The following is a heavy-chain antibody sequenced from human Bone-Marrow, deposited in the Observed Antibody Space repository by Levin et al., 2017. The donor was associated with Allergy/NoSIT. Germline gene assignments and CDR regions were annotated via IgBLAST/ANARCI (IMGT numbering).Heavy chain of an antibody. CDR3: ATRRGGGSGYFDY. CDR2: IKQDGSEK. D-gene: IGHD3-16*01. CDR1: GFTFSNNW. J-gene: IGHJ4*02. Sequence: GESLKISCAASGFTFSNNWMNWVRQAPGKGLECVASIKQDGSEKYYVDSVKGRFTISRDNAKNSLYLQMNNLRAEDTAVYFCATRRGGGSGYFDYWGQGTLVTVSS. V-gene: IGHV3-7*01.